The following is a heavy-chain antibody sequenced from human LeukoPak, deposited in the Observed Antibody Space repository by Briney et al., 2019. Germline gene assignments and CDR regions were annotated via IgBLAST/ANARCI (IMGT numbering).Heavy chain of an antibody. V-gene: IGHV3-23*01. J-gene: IGHJ4*02. CDR1: GFTLSTNA. Sequence: GGSLRLSCLTSGFTLSTNAMSWVRQAPGKGLEWISGISGSGASTYYADSVKGRFTISRDDPRNTLYLQMNSLRGDDAAVYYCAKDVGKWESLHFFDYWGQGTLVTVSS. D-gene: IGHD1-26*01. CDR2: ISGSGAST. CDR3: AKDVGKWESLHFFDY.